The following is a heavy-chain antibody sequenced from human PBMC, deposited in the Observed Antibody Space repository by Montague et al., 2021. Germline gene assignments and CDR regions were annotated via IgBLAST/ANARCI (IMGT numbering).Heavy chain of an antibody. V-gene: IGHV3-23*01. CDR3: GKGHMRDSFDI. CDR1: GFAFSTET. CDR2: IRVYDGTT. J-gene: IGHJ3*02. Sequence: SLRLSCAASGFAFSTETTSWVRQAPGKGLEWVSLIRVYDGTTFYADSVEGRFTISRDNSQNTLYLQMNSLRVEDTAKYYCGKGHMRDSFDIWGQGTMVNVSS.